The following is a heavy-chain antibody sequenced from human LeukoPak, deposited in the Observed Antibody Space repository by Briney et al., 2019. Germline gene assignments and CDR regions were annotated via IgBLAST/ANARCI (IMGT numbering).Heavy chain of an antibody. Sequence: ASVKVSCKASGYTFTGYYMHWVRQAPGQGLEWMGWINPNSGGTNYAQKFQGRVTMTRDTSVSTGYMELNRLTSADTAVYYCARVLIRRHYETSGYYYENPWGQGTLVTVSS. CDR3: ARVLIRRHYETSGYYYENP. CDR1: GYTFTGYY. J-gene: IGHJ5*01. D-gene: IGHD3-22*01. CDR2: INPNSGGT. V-gene: IGHV1-2*02.